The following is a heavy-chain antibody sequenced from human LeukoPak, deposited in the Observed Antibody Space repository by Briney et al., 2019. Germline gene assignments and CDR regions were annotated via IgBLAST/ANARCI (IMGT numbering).Heavy chain of an antibody. Sequence: GASVKVSCKASGYSFTSYWIGWVRQMPGKGLEWMGIIYPGDSDTRYSPSFQGQVTISADKSISTAYLQWSSLKASDTAMYYCAREGVGATTDYWGQGTLVTVSS. V-gene: IGHV5-51*01. CDR3: AREGVGATTDY. J-gene: IGHJ4*02. CDR2: IYPGDSDT. CDR1: GYSFTSYW. D-gene: IGHD1-26*01.